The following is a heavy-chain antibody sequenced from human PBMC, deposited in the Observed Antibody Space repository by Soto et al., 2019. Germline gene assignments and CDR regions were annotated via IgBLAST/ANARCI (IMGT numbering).Heavy chain of an antibody. CDR2: IYYSGST. D-gene: IGHD3-22*01. Sequence: QLQLQESGPGLVKPSETLSLTCSVSGDSITSSSYYWGWIRQPPGKGLEWIGTIYYSGSTYYNPSLKSPGTISVDTSKNQFSLKLSSVTAADTAEYYCARLSLDYSGYRYYYYGMDVWGQGTTVTVSS. V-gene: IGHV4-39*01. CDR3: ARLSLDYSGYRYYYYGMDV. CDR1: GDSITSSSYY. J-gene: IGHJ6*02.